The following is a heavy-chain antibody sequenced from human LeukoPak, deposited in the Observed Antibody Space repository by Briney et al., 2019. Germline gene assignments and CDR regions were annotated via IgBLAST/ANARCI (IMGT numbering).Heavy chain of an antibody. CDR1: GGSISSSGSY. Sequence: SETLSLTCSVSGGSISSSGSYWGWIRQPPGMGLEWIGSIFYSGSTYYSPSLKSRVTISVDTSKNQFSLKLSSVTAADTAVYYCARIPRYGDYAGYWGQGTLVTVSS. J-gene: IGHJ4*02. D-gene: IGHD4-17*01. V-gene: IGHV4-39*01. CDR3: ARIPRYGDYAGY. CDR2: IFYSGST.